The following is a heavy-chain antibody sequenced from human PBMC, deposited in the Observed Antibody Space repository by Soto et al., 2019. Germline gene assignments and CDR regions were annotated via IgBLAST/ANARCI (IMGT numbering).Heavy chain of an antibody. D-gene: IGHD3-16*02. J-gene: IGHJ4*02. V-gene: IGHV1-18*01. CDR2: ISGYNGKT. CDR1: GYTFTSYG. Sequence: QVQLVQSGAEVKKPGASVKVSCKASGYTFTSYGISWVRQAPGQGLEWMGWISGYNGKTNYAQKFQGRVTTTTDTSTSIVYMELRSLRSDDTAVYYCARVPYDYVWGSYPGGYYFDYWGQGNLVTVSS. CDR3: ARVPYDYVWGSYPGGYYFDY.